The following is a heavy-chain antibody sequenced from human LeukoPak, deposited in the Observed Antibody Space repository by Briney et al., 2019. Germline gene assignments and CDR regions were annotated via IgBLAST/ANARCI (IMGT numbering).Heavy chain of an antibody. CDR3: ATGVTAIINFDY. CDR2: ITPSGGST. V-gene: IGHV1-46*01. CDR1: GYTFTSYY. D-gene: IGHD2-21*02. J-gene: IGHJ4*02. Sequence: ASVKVSCKASGYTFTSYYMHWVQQPPGQGLEGRGIITPSGGSTTYAQKSQGRVTMTRETPTSTVYMELRSMRSEDTAVYYCATGVTAIINFDYWGQGTMVTVSS.